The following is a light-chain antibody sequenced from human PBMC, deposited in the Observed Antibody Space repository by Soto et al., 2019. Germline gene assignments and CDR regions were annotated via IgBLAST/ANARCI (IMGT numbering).Light chain of an antibody. CDR3: QHYNSYSEA. CDR1: QSVSGW. J-gene: IGKJ1*01. CDR2: DAS. Sequence: EIKLTQSRFTLSASVVERVTLTCLASQSVSGWLAWYQQKPGEAPKLLIYDASALPRGVPSRFSGSGSGTKFTLTIASLQPDDFATYYCQHYNSYSEAFGQGTKVDI. V-gene: IGKV1-5*01.